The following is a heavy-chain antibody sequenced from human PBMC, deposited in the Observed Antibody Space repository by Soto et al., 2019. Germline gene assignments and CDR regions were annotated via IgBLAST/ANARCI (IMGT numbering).Heavy chain of an antibody. D-gene: IGHD6-19*01. CDR3: AKDFGAWSDS. V-gene: IGHV3-30*18. CDR2: ISYDGTDK. CDR1: GFAFSTYG. J-gene: IGHJ5*02. Sequence: QVHLVESGGGLVQPGRSLTISCVGSGFAFSTYGMHWVRQAPAKGLEWVELISYDGTDKYYADSVKGRFSISSDNSKQTLSLQMDSLRQEDTAVYYCAKDFGAWSDSWGQGTLVNVSS.